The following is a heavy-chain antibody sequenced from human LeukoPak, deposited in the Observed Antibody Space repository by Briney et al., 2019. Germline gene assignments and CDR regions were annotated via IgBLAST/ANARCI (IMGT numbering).Heavy chain of an antibody. D-gene: IGHD2-2*01. Sequence: ASVKVSCKASGYIFTGYYMHWVRQAPGQGLEWMGWINPNSGDTNYAQKFQGRVTMTRDTSIRTAYMELSRLRSDDTAVYYCAREPYCSNTSCYSVFDYWGQGTLVTVSS. CDR3: AREPYCSNTSCYSVFDY. V-gene: IGHV1-2*02. CDR2: INPNSGDT. CDR1: GYIFTGYY. J-gene: IGHJ4*02.